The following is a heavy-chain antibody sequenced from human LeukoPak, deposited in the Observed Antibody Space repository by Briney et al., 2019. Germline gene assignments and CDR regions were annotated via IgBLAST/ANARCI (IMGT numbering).Heavy chain of an antibody. CDR3: AKDTEGATVVTPGVDY. V-gene: IGHV3-30*18. CDR2: ISHDGSNK. CDR1: GFTFSSYG. J-gene: IGHJ4*02. Sequence: GGSLRLSCAASGFTFSSYGMHWVRQAPGKGLEWVAVISHDGSNKYYADSVKGRFTISRDNSKNTLYLQMNSLRAEDTAVYYCAKDTEGATVVTPGVDYWGQGTLVTVSS. D-gene: IGHD4-23*01.